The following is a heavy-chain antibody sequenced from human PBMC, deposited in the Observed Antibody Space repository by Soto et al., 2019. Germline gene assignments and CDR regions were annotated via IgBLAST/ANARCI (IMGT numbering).Heavy chain of an antibody. V-gene: IGHV1-18*01. D-gene: IGHD1-26*01. J-gene: IGHJ4*02. Sequence: QVPLVQSGPEVKKPGASVKVSCKTSGYTPTNDDIGWVRQAPGQGLEYMGWISAYNGNTNYARKLQDRVTLTTDTSTRTAYMELRSLQSDDTAIYYCARGLYRRGTYYAFDNWGQGTLVTVSS. CDR3: ARGLYRRGTYYAFDN. CDR1: GYTPTNDD. CDR2: ISAYNGNT.